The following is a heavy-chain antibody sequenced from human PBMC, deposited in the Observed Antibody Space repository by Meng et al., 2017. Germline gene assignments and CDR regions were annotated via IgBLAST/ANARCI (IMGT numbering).Heavy chain of an antibody. D-gene: IGHD6-13*01. CDR2: ISWNSGSI. CDR1: GFTFADYA. Sequence: SLKISCAASGFTFADYAMHWVRQAPGKGLEWVSGISWNSGSIGYADSVQGRFTISRDNAKNSLYLQMNSLRAEDTALYYCAKEGPRAGYSSSWYHRVGAWDIWGQGTMVTVSS. V-gene: IGHV3-9*01. CDR3: AKEGPRAGYSSSWYHRVGAWDI. J-gene: IGHJ3*02.